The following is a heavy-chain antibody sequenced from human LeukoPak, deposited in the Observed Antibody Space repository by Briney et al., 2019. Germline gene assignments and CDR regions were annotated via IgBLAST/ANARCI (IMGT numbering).Heavy chain of an antibody. J-gene: IGHJ4*02. CDR3: VRHSRVVAFDY. CDR2: IYYTGNT. D-gene: IGHD2-15*01. Sequence: SEILSLTCTVSGVSISNHYSSWIRQPPGKGLEWIGYIYYTGNTNYNPSLKSRVTISEDISKNQVSLRLSSVTAADTAVYYCVRHSRVVAFDYWGQGNLVTVSS. V-gene: IGHV4-59*08. CDR1: GVSISNHY.